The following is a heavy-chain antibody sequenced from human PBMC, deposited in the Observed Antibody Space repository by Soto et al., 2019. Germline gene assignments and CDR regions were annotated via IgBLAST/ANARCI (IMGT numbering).Heavy chain of an antibody. J-gene: IGHJ4*02. CDR3: AKDYCSSTSCYPTDY. V-gene: IGHV3-23*01. CDR2: ISGSGGST. D-gene: IGHD2-2*01. Sequence: GGSLRLSCAASGFTFSSYAMSWVRQAPGKGLEWVSAISGSGGSTYYADSVKGRFTISRDNSKNTLYLQMNSLRAEDTAVYYCAKDYCSSTSCYPTDYCGQGTLVTVYS. CDR1: GFTFSSYA.